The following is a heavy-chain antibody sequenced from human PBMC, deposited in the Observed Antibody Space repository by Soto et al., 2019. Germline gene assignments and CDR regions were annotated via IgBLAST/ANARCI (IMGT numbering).Heavy chain of an antibody. V-gene: IGHV3-30*18. CDR3: AKASLDYYDLGRFYVPAFDY. Sequence: QVQLVESGGGVVHPGRSLRLSCVTSGFRFSSFNMDWLRQTPGKGLEWVAAISHDGSDISYRDSVKGRFTISRDKSKNTLYLQMDSMRPDDAGVYYCAKASLDYYDLGRFYVPAFDYWGQGTPVSVSS. CDR1: GFRFSSFN. CDR2: ISHDGSDI. J-gene: IGHJ4*02. D-gene: IGHD3-10*01.